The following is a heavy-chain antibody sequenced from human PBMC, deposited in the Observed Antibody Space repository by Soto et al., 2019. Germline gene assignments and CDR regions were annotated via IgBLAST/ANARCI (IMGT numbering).Heavy chain of an antibody. CDR1: GGSFSGYY. CDR2: IYYSGST. D-gene: IGHD6-6*01. V-gene: IGHV4-59*01. CDR3: ARRDSSSLYNWFDP. J-gene: IGHJ5*02. Sequence: PSETLSLTCAVYGGSFSGYYWSWIRQPPGKGLEWIGYIYYSGSTNYNPSLKSRVTISVDTSKNQSSLKLSSVTAADTAVYYCARRDSSSLYNWFDPWGQGTRVTVS.